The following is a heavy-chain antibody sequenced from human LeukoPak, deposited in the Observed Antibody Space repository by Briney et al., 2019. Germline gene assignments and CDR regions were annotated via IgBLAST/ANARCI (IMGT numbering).Heavy chain of an antibody. Sequence: PSETLSLTCTVSDYSISSGYGYYWGWIRQPPGKGLEWIGNIYHSGITYYNHFNSSLKSRVTISIDTSKNQFSLRLTSVTAADTAVYYCARDQKGRNWHKGGFDPWGQGTLVTVSS. D-gene: IGHD1/OR15-1a*01. CDR1: DYSISSGYGYY. V-gene: IGHV4-38-2*02. J-gene: IGHJ5*02. CDR2: IYHSGIT. CDR3: ARDQKGRNWHKGGFDP.